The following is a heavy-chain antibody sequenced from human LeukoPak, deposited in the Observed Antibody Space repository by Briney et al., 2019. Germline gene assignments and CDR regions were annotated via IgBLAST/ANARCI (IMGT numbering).Heavy chain of an antibody. Sequence: GGSLRLSCAASGFTFSNYWMSWVRQLPGKGLEWVANIKPDGSELYYADSVKGRFTISRDNAKKSLDLQMNSLRVEDTAIYYCARDKVSGPTLLDYWGQGILVTVSS. V-gene: IGHV3-7*01. CDR3: ARDKVSGPTLLDY. J-gene: IGHJ4*02. D-gene: IGHD5/OR15-5a*01. CDR2: IKPDGSEL. CDR1: GFTFSNYW.